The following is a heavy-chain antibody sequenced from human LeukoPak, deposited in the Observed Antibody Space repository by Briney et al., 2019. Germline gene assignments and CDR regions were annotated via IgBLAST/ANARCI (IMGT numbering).Heavy chain of an antibody. D-gene: IGHD3-16*01. V-gene: IGHV4-39*01. J-gene: IGHJ4*02. CDR2: IYYSGST. CDR3: ARGGPFDY. Sequence: SETLSLTCAVSGGSISSNSYYWGWIRQPPGKGLEWIGSIYYSGSTYYNPSLKSRVTISVDTSKNQFSLKLSSVTAADTAVYYCARGGPFDYWGQGTLVTVSS. CDR1: GGSISSNSYY.